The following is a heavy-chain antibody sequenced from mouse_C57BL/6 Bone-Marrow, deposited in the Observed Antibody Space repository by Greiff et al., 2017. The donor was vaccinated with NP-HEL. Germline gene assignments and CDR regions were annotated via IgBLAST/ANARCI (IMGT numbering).Heavy chain of an antibody. CDR3: ARSWDWAFYAMDY. Sequence: VQLQQPGAELVKPGASVKMSCKASGYTFTSYWITWVKQRPGQGLEWIGDIYPGSGSTNYNEKFKSKATLTVDTSSSTAYMQLSSLTSEDSAVYYCARSWDWAFYAMDYWGQGTSVTVST. V-gene: IGHV1-55*01. CDR1: GYTFTSYW. J-gene: IGHJ4*01. D-gene: IGHD4-1*01. CDR2: IYPGSGST.